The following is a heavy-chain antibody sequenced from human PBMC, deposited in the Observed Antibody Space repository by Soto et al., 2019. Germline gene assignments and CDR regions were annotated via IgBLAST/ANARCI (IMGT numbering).Heavy chain of an antibody. CDR1: GFTFSSYA. J-gene: IGHJ6*02. CDR3: ASFKDQLLSRYYYYGMDV. V-gene: IGHV3-23*01. Sequence: WGSLRLSCAASGFTFSSYAMSWVRQAPGKGLEWVSAISGSGGSTYYADSVKGRFTISRDNSKNTLCLQMNSLRAEDTAVYYCASFKDQLLSRYYYYGMDVWGQGTTVTVSS. D-gene: IGHD2-2*01. CDR2: ISGSGGST.